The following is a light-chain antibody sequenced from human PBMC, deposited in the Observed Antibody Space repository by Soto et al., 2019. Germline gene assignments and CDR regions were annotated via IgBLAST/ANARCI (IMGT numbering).Light chain of an antibody. CDR1: QGIGVR. Sequence: IQMTQSPSSLSASIGDRVTITCRASQGIGVRLAWFQQKPGKAPQYLIQSASILQSGVPSRFSGSGSGTEFILNINSLQPEDVAIYYCLQVNSFPRTFGQGTKVEIK. CDR3: LQVNSFPRT. J-gene: IGKJ1*01. CDR2: SAS. V-gene: IGKV1-12*01.